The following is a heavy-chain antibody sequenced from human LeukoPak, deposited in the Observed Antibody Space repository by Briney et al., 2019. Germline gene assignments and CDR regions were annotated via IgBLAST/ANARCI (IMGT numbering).Heavy chain of an antibody. V-gene: IGHV1-8*01. J-gene: IGHJ6*02. CDR1: GYTFTSYD. D-gene: IGHD3-10*01. CDR3: ARSFGGYDPGYYGMDV. CDR2: MNPNSGNT. Sequence: GASVKVSCKASGYTFTSYDIYWVRQATGQGLEWMGWMNPNSGNTGYAQKFQGRVTMTRNTSISTAYMELSSLRSEDTAVYYCARSFGGYDPGYYGMDVWGQGTTVTVSS.